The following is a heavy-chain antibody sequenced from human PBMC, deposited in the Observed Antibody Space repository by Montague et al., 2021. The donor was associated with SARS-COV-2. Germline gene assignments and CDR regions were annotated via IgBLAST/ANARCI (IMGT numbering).Heavy chain of an antibody. CDR2: INDSGST. CDR3: ARAPIYRSSWYAYFDY. D-gene: IGHD6-13*01. Sequence: SETLSLTCTVSGDSISSYYWNWIRQSPGKGLEWIGYINDSGSTHYNPSLQSRVTLSKDTSKNQLSLRLTSVTAADTAMYFCARAPIYRSSWYAYFDYWGQGTLVTVSS. CDR1: GDSISSYY. V-gene: IGHV4-59*01. J-gene: IGHJ4*02.